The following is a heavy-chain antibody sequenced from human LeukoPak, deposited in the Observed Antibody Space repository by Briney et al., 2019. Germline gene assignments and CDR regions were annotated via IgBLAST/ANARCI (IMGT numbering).Heavy chain of an antibody. V-gene: IGHV1-2*06. CDR3: ARASVGATIAYYMDV. D-gene: IGHD1-26*01. J-gene: IGHJ6*03. Sequence: ASMKVSXKASGYTFTGYYMHWVRQAPGQGLEWMGRINPNSGGTNYAQKFQGRVTMTRDTSISTAYMELSRLRSDDTAVYYCARASVGATIAYYMDVWGKGTTVTVSS. CDR1: GYTFTGYY. CDR2: INPNSGGT.